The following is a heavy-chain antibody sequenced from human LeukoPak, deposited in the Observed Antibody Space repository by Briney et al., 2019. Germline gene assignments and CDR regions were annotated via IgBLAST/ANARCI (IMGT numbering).Heavy chain of an antibody. CDR1: GFIFSSYA. J-gene: IGHJ6*03. CDR2: ISGSGGST. Sequence: GGSLRLSCAASGFIFSSYAMSWVRQAPGKGLEWVSAISGSGGSTYYADSVKGRFTISRDNSKNTLYLQMNSLRAEDTAVYYCAKESSSSPYYYYYMDVWGKGTTVTVSS. V-gene: IGHV3-23*01. CDR3: AKESSSSPYYYYYMDV. D-gene: IGHD6-6*01.